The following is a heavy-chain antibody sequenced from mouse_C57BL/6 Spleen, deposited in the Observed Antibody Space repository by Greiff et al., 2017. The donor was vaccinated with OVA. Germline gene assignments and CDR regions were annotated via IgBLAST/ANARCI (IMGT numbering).Heavy chain of an antibody. D-gene: IGHD2-3*01. CDR2: ISSGSSTI. J-gene: IGHJ4*01. CDR1: GFTFSDYG. CDR3: ARPGNYDVYYAMDY. V-gene: IGHV5-17*01. Sequence: EVKLVESGGGLVKPGGSLKLSCAASGFTFSDYGMPWVRQAPEKGLEWVAYISSGSSTIYYADTVKGRFTISRDNAKNTLFLQMTSLRSEDTAMYYCARPGNYDVYYAMDYWGQGTSVTVSS.